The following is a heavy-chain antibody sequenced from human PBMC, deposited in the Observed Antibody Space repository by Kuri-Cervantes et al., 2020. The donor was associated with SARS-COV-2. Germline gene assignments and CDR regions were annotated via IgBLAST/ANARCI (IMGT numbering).Heavy chain of an antibody. D-gene: IGHD1-26*01. CDR2: ISYDGSNK. Sequence: GGSLRLSCAASGFTFSSYAMHWVRQAPGKELEWVAVISYDGSNKYYADSVKGRFTISRDNSKNTLYLQMNSLRAEDTAVYYCASSLLWELLPFDYWGQGTLVTVSS. V-gene: IGHV3-30-3*01. CDR1: GFTFSSYA. CDR3: ASSLLWELLPFDY. J-gene: IGHJ4*02.